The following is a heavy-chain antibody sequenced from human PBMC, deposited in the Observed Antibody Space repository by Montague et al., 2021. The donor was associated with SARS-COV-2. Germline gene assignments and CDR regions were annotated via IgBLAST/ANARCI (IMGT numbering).Heavy chain of an antibody. CDR1: GDSVGSNGVG. Sequence: CAISGDSVGSNGVGRSWVRQSPARDLEWLVRTYYRSKWYSDYAPSVRGRLTVNPDASKNEFSLELNYVTPEDTAVYYCVRYSGWFYFDFWGQGTLVTVSS. J-gene: IGHJ4*02. CDR2: TYYRSKWYS. V-gene: IGHV6-1*01. CDR3: VRYSGWFYFDF. D-gene: IGHD6-19*01.